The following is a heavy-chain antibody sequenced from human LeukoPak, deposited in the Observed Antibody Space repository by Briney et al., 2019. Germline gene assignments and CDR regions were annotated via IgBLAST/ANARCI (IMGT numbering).Heavy chain of an antibody. V-gene: IGHV3-15*01. CDR1: GFTFSNAW. CDR3: TTDLPYYSNYYFDY. D-gene: IGHD4-11*01. CDR2: IKSKTDGGTT. J-gene: IGHJ4*02. Sequence: KPGGSLRLSCAASGFTFSNAWMSWVRQAPGKGLEWVGRIKSKTDGGTTDYAAPVKGRFTISRDDSKNTLYLQMNSLKTEDTAVHYCTTDLPYYSNYYFDYWGQGTLVTVSS.